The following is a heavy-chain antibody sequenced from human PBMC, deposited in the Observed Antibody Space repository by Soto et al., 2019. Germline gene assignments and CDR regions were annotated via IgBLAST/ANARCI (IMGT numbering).Heavy chain of an antibody. CDR3: AKASPYYDFWSAPSYGMDV. D-gene: IGHD3-3*01. J-gene: IGHJ6*02. Sequence: GGSLRLSCAASGFTFSSYGMHWVRQAPGKGLEWVAVISYDGSNKYYADSVKGRFTISRDNSKNTLYLQMNSLRAEDTAVYYCAKASPYYDFWSAPSYGMDVWGQGTTVNVSS. CDR1: GFTFSSYG. V-gene: IGHV3-30*18. CDR2: ISYDGSNK.